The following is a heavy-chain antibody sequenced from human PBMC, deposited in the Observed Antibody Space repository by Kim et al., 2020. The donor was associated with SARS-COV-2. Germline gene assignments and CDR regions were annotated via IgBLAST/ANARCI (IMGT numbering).Heavy chain of an antibody. Sequence: GGSLRLSCAASGFTFSSFGMHWVRQAPGKGLEWVSAISYDGSNKYYADSVKGRFTISRDNSKNTLYLQMNSLRAEDTAVYYCASELESVPTVDGVVFDLWGDGGLVSVS. J-gene: IGHJ4*03. CDR3: ASELESVPTVDGVVFDL. CDR1: GFTFSSFG. V-gene: IGHV3-30*12. D-gene: IGHD5-12*01. CDR2: ISYDGSNK.